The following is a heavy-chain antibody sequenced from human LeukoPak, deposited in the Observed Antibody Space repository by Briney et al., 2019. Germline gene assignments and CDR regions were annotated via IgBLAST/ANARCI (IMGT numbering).Heavy chain of an antibody. J-gene: IGHJ5*02. Sequence: GGSLRLSCAASGFTFSSYEMNWVRQAPGKGLEWVSYISSSGSTIYYADSVKGRFTISRDNAKNSLYLQMNSLRAEDTAVYYCAREAYNWNYRPYWFDPWGQGTLVTVSS. CDR1: GFTFSSYE. CDR3: AREAYNWNYRPYWFDP. CDR2: ISSSGSTI. V-gene: IGHV3-48*03. D-gene: IGHD1-7*01.